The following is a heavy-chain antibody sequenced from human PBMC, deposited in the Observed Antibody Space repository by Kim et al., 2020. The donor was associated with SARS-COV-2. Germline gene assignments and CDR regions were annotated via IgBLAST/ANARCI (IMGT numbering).Heavy chain of an antibody. J-gene: IGHJ2*01. Sequence: ASVKVSCKASGYTFTSYAMHWVRQAPGQRLEWMGWINAGNGNTKYSQKFQGRVTITRDTSASTAYMELSSLRSEDTAVYYCARNYIAVAAYPFGYWYFDLWGRGTLVTVSS. CDR3: ARNYIAVAAYPFGYWYFDL. V-gene: IGHV1-3*01. CDR2: INAGNGNT. CDR1: GYTFTSYA. D-gene: IGHD6-19*01.